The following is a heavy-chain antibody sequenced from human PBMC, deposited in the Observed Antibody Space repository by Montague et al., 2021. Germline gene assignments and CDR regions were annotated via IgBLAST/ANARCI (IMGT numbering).Heavy chain of an antibody. Sequence: SETLSLTCTVSGGSISSCNHYWGWLRQGPRQDLDCNSSIIRNGDSFYNLSLKSPVIISVDTSGNQFSLRLTSVTTADTAVYSCGRHWEGGSYTRGIEDWGQGILVTVSS. V-gene: IGHV4-39*01. CDR3: GRHWEGGSYTRGIED. CDR1: GGSISSCNHY. CDR2: IIRNGDS. D-gene: IGHD3-10*01. J-gene: IGHJ4*02.